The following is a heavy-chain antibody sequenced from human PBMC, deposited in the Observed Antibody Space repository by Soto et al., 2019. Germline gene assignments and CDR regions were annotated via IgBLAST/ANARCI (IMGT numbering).Heavy chain of an antibody. D-gene: IGHD6-13*01. Sequence: PGGSLRLSCAASGFTFSDYYMSWIRQAPGKGLEWVSYISSSGSTIYYADSVKGRFTISRDNAKNSLYLQMNSLRAEDTAVYYCARDRGSSWYSYYYYYMDVWGKGTTVTGSS. V-gene: IGHV3-11*01. CDR3: ARDRGSSWYSYYYYYMDV. CDR2: ISSSGSTI. J-gene: IGHJ6*03. CDR1: GFTFSDYY.